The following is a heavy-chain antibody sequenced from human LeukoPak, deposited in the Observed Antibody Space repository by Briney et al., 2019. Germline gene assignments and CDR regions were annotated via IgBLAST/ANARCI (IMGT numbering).Heavy chain of an antibody. CDR1: GYRFTNYW. Sequence: GESLKIPCKGSGYRFTNYWIGWVRQMPGKGLEWMGIIYPDDSDTRYSPSFQGQVTISADKSINTAYLQWSSLKASDTAMYYCARPTYSSHDAFDIWGQGTMVTVSS. V-gene: IGHV5-51*01. CDR3: ARPTYSSHDAFDI. J-gene: IGHJ3*02. CDR2: IYPDDSDT. D-gene: IGHD2-21*01.